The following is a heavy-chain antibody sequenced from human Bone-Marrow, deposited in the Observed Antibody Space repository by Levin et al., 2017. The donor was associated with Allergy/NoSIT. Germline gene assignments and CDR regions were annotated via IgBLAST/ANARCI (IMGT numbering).Heavy chain of an antibody. CDR2: INYRGVT. D-gene: IGHD1-14*01. CDR3: ARNRIFVSGGNDYYYGMDV. V-gene: IGHV4-61*01. J-gene: IGHJ6*02. Sequence: KASETLSLTCSVSGGSVSSGTYYWSWIRRPPGKGLEWIGYINYRGVTKYNLSLKSRVTISVDTSKNEFSLNVTTVTAADTAVYYCARNRIFVSGGNDYYYGMDVWGQGTTVTVSS. CDR1: GGSVSSGTYY.